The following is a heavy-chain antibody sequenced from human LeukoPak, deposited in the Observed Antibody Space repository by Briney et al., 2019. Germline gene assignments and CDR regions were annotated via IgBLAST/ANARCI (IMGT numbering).Heavy chain of an antibody. V-gene: IGHV3-30-3*01. Sequence: GGSLRLSCAASGFTFSSYAMHWVRQAPGKGLEWVAVISYDGSNKYYADSVKGRFTISRDNSKNTLYLQMDSLRAEDTAVYYCARALRFFYCFDYWGQGTLVTVSS. CDR3: ARALRFFYCFDY. J-gene: IGHJ4*02. CDR2: ISYDGSNK. CDR1: GFTFSSYA.